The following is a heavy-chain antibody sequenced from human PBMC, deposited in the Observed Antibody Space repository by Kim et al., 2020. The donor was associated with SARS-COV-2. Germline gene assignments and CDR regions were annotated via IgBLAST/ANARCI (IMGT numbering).Heavy chain of an antibody. CDR3: AREWVRRGGADY. Sequence: NYAQKLQGRVTMTTDTSTSTAYMELRSLRSDDTAVYYCAREWVRRGGADYWGQGTLVTVSS. V-gene: IGHV1-18*01. D-gene: IGHD2-21*01. J-gene: IGHJ4*02.